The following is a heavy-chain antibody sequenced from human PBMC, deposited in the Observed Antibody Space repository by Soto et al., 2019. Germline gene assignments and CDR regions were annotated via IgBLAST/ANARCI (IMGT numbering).Heavy chain of an antibody. CDR1: GGSISSSSYY. CDR3: VFSPYYYYDSSGYYGGWFDP. J-gene: IGHJ5*02. D-gene: IGHD3-22*01. V-gene: IGHV4-39*01. CDR2: IYYSGST. Sequence: SETLSLTCTVSGGSISSSSYYWGWIRQPPGKGLEWIGSIYYSGSTYYNPSLKSRVTISVDTSKNQFSLKLSSVAAADTAVYYCVFSPYYYYDSSGYYGGWFDPWGQGTLIT.